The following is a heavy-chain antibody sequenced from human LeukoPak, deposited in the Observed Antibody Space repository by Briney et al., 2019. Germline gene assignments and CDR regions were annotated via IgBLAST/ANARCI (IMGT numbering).Heavy chain of an antibody. Sequence: GGSLRLSCTASGFTFSNYGMHWVRQAPGKGLEWVAVILYDGNDEYYTDSVKGRFTISRDNSKNTLYLQMNCLRAEDTAVYYYARDGAVGYCSGGSCYSHNWFDPWGQGTLVTVSS. CDR1: GFTFSNYG. CDR3: ARDGAVGYCSGGSCYSHNWFDP. V-gene: IGHV3-30*02. D-gene: IGHD2-15*01. CDR2: ILYDGNDE. J-gene: IGHJ5*02.